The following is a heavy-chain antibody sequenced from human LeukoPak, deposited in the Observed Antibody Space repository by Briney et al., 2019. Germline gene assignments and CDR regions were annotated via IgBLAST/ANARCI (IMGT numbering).Heavy chain of an antibody. CDR2: IYSGGGT. CDR3: VSHYGMDV. J-gene: IGHJ6*02. V-gene: IGHV3-53*01. Sequence: PGGSLRLSCAASGFTVNAQYMSWVRQAPGKGLEWVSVIYSGGGTYYAHSVSGRFTMSRDNSKNALFLQLNSLRAEDTAVYYRVSHYGMDVWGQGTTVTVSS. CDR1: GFTVNAQY.